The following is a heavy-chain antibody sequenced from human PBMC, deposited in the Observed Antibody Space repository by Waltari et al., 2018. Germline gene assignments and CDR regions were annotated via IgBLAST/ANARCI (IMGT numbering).Heavy chain of an antibody. Sequence: QVQLQESGPGLVKPSETLSLTCTVSGGSISSYYWSWIRQPAGKGLEWIGRIYTSGSTNYTPSLKSRVTMSVDTSKNQFSLKLSSVTAADTAVYYCAREKGSSWRRDFDYWGQGTLVTISS. D-gene: IGHD6-13*01. CDR2: IYTSGST. CDR1: GGSISSYY. V-gene: IGHV4-4*07. CDR3: AREKGSSWRRDFDY. J-gene: IGHJ4*02.